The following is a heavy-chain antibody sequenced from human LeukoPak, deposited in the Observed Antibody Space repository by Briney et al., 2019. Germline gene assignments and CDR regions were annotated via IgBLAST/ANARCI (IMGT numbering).Heavy chain of an antibody. CDR1: GYTFTSYD. D-gene: IGHD5-18*01. V-gene: IGHV1-18*01. Sequence: GASVKVSCKASGYTFTSYDINWVRQATGQGLEWMGWISAYNGNTNYAQKLQGRVTMTTDTSTSTAYMELRSLRSDDTAVYYCARVRDTAMAHFDYWGQGTLVTVSS. J-gene: IGHJ4*02. CDR3: ARVRDTAMAHFDY. CDR2: ISAYNGNT.